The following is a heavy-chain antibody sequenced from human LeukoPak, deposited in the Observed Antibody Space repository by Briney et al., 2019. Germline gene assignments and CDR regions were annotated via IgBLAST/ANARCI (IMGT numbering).Heavy chain of an antibody. CDR1: GGSFSGYY. V-gene: IGHV4-34*01. Sequence: AETLSLTCAVSGGSFSGYYWTWLRQPPGKGLEWIGVLGHDGSHNFNPSLKSRVPILVDTSKNHFSLTLRPVTAADTAVYVFGRGIWSSSSFGYWGQGDLVAASS. D-gene: IGHD6-6*01. CDR2: LGHDGSH. J-gene: IGHJ4*02. CDR3: GRGIWSSSSFGY.